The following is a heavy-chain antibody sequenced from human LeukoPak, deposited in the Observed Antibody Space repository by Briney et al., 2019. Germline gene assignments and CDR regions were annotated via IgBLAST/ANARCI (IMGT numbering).Heavy chain of an antibody. Sequence: GGSLRLSCVASGFTFSNYWMLWVRQAPGKGLMWVSLISTDGKSTKYAESVKGRFTISRDNAKNALYLQMDILRVEDTALYFCVRDYQFIQEVWGQGTTVTVSS. V-gene: IGHV3-74*01. D-gene: IGHD2-2*01. J-gene: IGHJ6*02. CDR2: ISTDGKST. CDR1: GFTFSNYW. CDR3: VRDYQFIQEV.